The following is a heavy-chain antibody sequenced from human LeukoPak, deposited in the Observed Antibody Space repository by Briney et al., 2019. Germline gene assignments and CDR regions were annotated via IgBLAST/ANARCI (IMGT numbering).Heavy chain of an antibody. V-gene: IGHV4-31*03. D-gene: IGHD3-22*01. J-gene: IGHJ4*02. CDR1: GGSISSGDYY. CDR2: IYYSGTA. Sequence: SETLSLTCNVSGGSISSGDYYWTWIRQHPGKGLEWIGYIYYSGTAFYNPSLKSRVSISIDTSNNQFTLKLTSVTAADTAMYYCARADYYASSAYPDWGQGTLVTVSS. CDR3: ARADYYASSAYPD.